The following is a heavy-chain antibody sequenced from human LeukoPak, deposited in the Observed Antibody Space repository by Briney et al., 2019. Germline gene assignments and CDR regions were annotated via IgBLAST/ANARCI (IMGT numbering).Heavy chain of an antibody. CDR3: ARISSPAPGV. V-gene: IGHV3-53*04. CDR2: IYSGGST. J-gene: IGHJ6*02. D-gene: IGHD2-2*01. CDR1: GFTVRSNY. Sequence: GGSLRLSCAASGFTVRSNYMSWVRQAPGKAREWVSVIYSGGSTYYADSVKGRFTISRHNSKNTLYLQMNSLRAEDTAVYYCARISSPAPGVWGQGTTVTVSS.